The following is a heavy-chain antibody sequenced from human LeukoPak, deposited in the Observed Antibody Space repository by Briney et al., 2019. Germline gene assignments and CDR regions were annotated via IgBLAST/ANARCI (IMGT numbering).Heavy chain of an antibody. Sequence: ASVKVSCKAFGYTFTGYYIHWVRQDPGPGLEWMGRIDPNGGGTKYAQKFQGRVTMTRDTSIGTAYMELSRLRYDDTAVYYCARLMTIGDAFDIWGQGTMVTVSS. V-gene: IGHV1-2*06. J-gene: IGHJ3*02. CDR2: IDPNGGGT. D-gene: IGHD4/OR15-4a*01. CDR3: ARLMTIGDAFDI. CDR1: GYTFTGYY.